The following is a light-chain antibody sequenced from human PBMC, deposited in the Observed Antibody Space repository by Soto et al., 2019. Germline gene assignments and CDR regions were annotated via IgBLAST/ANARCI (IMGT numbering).Light chain of an antibody. Sequence: EIVMTQSPATLSVSPGERATLSCRASQSVRSNLAWYQQKPGQAPRLLIYGASTRATGIPARFSGSGSGTDFTLTISSLQSEDFAVYYCQQYNNWGITFGQGTRLEIK. CDR1: QSVRSN. J-gene: IGKJ5*01. CDR2: GAS. V-gene: IGKV3-15*01. CDR3: QQYNNWGIT.